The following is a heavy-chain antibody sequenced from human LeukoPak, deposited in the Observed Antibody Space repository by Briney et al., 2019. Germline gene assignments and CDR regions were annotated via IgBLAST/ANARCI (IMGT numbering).Heavy chain of an antibody. J-gene: IGHJ6*02. CDR1: GFTFRTYA. CDR2: MGGSGTSI. D-gene: IGHD3-3*01. CDR3: AKDINSAYYDFWSGYLQGYYYYGMDV. V-gene: IGHV3-21*01. Sequence: GGSLRLSCETSGFTFRTYAMNWVRQAPGKGLEWVSSMGGSGTSIYYADSVKGRFTISRDNAKNSLYLQMNSLRVDDTAVYYCAKDINSAYYDFWSGYLQGYYYYGMDVWGQGTTVTVSS.